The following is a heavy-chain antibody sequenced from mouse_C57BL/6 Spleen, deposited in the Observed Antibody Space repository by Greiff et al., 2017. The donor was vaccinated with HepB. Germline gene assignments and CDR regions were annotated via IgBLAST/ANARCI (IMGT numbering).Heavy chain of an antibody. CDR2: IYPGDGDT. D-gene: IGHD1-1*01. Sequence: VMLVESGAELVKPGASVKISCKASGYAFSSYWMNWVKQRPGKGLEWIGQIYPGDGDTNYNGKFKGKATLTADKSSSTAYMQLSSLTSEDSAVYFCARGLRGYFDVWGTGTTVTVSS. V-gene: IGHV1-80*01. CDR1: GYAFSSYW. CDR3: ARGLRGYFDV. J-gene: IGHJ1*03.